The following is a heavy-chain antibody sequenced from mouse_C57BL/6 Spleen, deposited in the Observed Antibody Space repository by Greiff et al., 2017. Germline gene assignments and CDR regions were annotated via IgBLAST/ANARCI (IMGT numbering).Heavy chain of an antibody. V-gene: IGHV1-50*01. CDR1: GYTFTSYW. Sequence: QVQLQQPGAELVKPGASVKLSCKASGYTFTSYWMQWVKQRPGQGLEWIGEIDPSDSYTNYNQKFKGKATLTVDTSSSTAYMQLSSLTSEDSAVYYCAMGYGSSAWFAYWGQGTLVTVSA. CDR3: AMGYGSSAWFAY. CDR2: IDPSDSYT. D-gene: IGHD1-1*01. J-gene: IGHJ3*01.